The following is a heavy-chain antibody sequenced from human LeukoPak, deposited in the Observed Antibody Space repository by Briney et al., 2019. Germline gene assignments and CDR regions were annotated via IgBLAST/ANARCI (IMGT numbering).Heavy chain of an antibody. V-gene: IGHV1-18*01. CDR3: ARAPPPYCSSTSCHRYHYYYYMDV. J-gene: IGHJ6*03. D-gene: IGHD2-2*01. CDR1: GYTFTSYG. CDR2: ISAYNGNT. Sequence: ASVKVSCKASGYTFTSYGISWVRQAPGQGLEWMGWISAYNGNTNYAQKLQGRVTMTTDTSTSTAYMELRSLRSDDTAVYYCARAPPPYCSSTSCHRYHYYYYMDVWGKGTTVTVSS.